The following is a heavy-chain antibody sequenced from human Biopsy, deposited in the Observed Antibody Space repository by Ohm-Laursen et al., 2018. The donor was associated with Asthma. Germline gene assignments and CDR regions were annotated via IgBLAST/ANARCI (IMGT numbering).Heavy chain of an antibody. J-gene: IGHJ4*02. D-gene: IGHD3-22*01. CDR2: IYYSGTS. CDR1: GDSIISGGCC. CDR3: ARIPRRSGSYFLDY. Sequence: SQTLSLTCTVSGDSIISGGCCWNWIRQHPGKGLEWIGYIYYSGTSYFNPSLKSRVSFSRDTSKNQFSLRLSSVTAADTAMYYCARIPRRSGSYFLDYWGQGTLVTVSS. V-gene: IGHV4-31*03.